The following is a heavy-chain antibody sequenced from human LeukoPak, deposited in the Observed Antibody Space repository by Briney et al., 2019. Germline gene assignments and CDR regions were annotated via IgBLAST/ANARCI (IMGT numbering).Heavy chain of an antibody. CDR3: ARDGDGGSYDY. V-gene: IGHV3-64*01. CDR2: ISSNGGST. Sequence: GGSLRLSCAASGFTFSSYWMSWVRQAPGKGLEYVSAISSNGGSTYYANSVKGRFTISRDNSKNTLYLQMGSLRAEDMAVYYCARDGDGGSYDYWGQGTLVTVSS. CDR1: GFTFSSYW. D-gene: IGHD1-26*01. J-gene: IGHJ4*02.